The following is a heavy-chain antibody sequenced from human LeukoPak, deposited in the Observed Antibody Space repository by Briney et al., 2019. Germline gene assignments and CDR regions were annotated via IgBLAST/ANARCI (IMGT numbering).Heavy chain of an antibody. CDR2: INHSGST. J-gene: IGHJ6*02. D-gene: IGHD1-1*01. CDR1: GGSFSGYY. Sequence: PSETLSLTCAVYGGSFSGYYWSWIRQPPGKGLEWIGEINHSGSTNYNPSLKSRVTISVDTSKNQFSLKLSSVTAADTAVYYCARTGTLGVDVWGQGTTVTVSS. CDR3: ARTGTLGVDV. V-gene: IGHV4-34*01.